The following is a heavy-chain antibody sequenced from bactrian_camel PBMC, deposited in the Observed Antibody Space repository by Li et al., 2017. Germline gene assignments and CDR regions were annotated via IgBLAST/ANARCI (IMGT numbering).Heavy chain of an antibody. V-gene: IGHV3S40*01. CDR2: IGSGGGTT. CDR1: GFTFSDYG. Sequence: VQLVESGGDLVQLGGSLTLSCAASGFTFSDYGMSWVRQVPGKGLEWVSTIGSGGGTTYYADSVKGRFTISRDNAKNSVYLQMNSLKSDDTAHYYCATDMPSDYWGQGTQVTVS. CDR3: ATDMPSDY. J-gene: IGHJ4*01.